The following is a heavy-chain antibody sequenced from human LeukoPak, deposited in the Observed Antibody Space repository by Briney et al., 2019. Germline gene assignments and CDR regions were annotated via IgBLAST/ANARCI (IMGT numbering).Heavy chain of an antibody. V-gene: IGHV4-59*01. CDR1: GGSISSYY. Sequence: SETLSLTCTVSGGSISSYYWSWIRQPPGKGLEWIGDIYYSGSTNYNPSLTSRGTISVHSSKNQFSLKLSSVTTADTAVYYCARRAGAYSHPYDYWGQGTLVTVSS. CDR2: IYYSGST. D-gene: IGHD4/OR15-4a*01. J-gene: IGHJ4*02. CDR3: ARRAGAYSHPYDY.